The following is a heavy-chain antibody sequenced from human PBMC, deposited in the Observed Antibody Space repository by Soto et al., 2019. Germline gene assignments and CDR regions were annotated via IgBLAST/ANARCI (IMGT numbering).Heavy chain of an antibody. CDR1: GFIFSAYP. J-gene: IGHJ4*02. CDR3: ARGDEYVPFDY. D-gene: IGHD3-16*01. CDR2: IRTNGGST. V-gene: IGHV3-64*01. Sequence: EVQLVESGGGLVQPGGSLRLSCAASGFIFSAYPMHWVRQAPGKGLEYVSAIRTNGGSTYYANSVKGRFTISRDNSKNTLYLHMGSLRAEDMAIYYCARGDEYVPFDYWGQGTVVTVSS.